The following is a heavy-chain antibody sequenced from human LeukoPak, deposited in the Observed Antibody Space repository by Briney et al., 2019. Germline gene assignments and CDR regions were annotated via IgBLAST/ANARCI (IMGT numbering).Heavy chain of an antibody. CDR1: GFTFSDYY. J-gene: IGHJ4*02. CDR3: ARDYSGDTASYFDY. V-gene: IGHV3-11*06. Sequence: GGSLRLSCAASGFTFSDYYMSWIRQAPGKGLEWVSCISSSSSYTNYADSVKGRFTISRDNAKNSLYLQMNSLRAEDTAVYYCARDYSGDTASYFDYWGQGTLVTVSS. D-gene: IGHD5-18*01. CDR2: ISSSSSYT.